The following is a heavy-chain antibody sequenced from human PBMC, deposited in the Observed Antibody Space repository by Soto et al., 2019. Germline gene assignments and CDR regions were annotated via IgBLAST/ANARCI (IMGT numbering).Heavy chain of an antibody. CDR3: ARRCNPPNCYAMDV. CDR1: GFTFKNYW. Sequence: GGSLRLSCEASGFTFKNYWMHWVRQAPGKGLVWVSRINSDGSNRRYADSVQGRFTISRENAKNTLFLQMNSLRAADTAVYFCARRCNPPNCYAMDVWGQGTTVTVSS. CDR2: INSDGSNR. V-gene: IGHV3-74*01. J-gene: IGHJ6*02.